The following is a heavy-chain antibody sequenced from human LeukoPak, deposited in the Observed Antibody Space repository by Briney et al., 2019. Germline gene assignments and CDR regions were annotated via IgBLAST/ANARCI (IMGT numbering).Heavy chain of an antibody. CDR3: ASGYCSGGSCPPSSYYYYYMDV. CDR2: IIPIFGTA. CDR1: GGTLSSYA. Sequence: ASVKVSCKASGGTLSSYAISWVRQAPGQGLEWMGGIIPIFGTANYAQKFQGRVTITTDESTSTAYMELSSLRSEDTAVYYCASGYCSGGSCPPSSYYYYYMDVWGKGTTVTVSS. D-gene: IGHD2-15*01. V-gene: IGHV1-69*05. J-gene: IGHJ6*03.